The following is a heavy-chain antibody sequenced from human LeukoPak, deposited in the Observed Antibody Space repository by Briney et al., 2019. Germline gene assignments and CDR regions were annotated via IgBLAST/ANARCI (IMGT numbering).Heavy chain of an antibody. CDR1: GFTFDDYA. CDR3: AKDISYDILTGYLFGY. Sequence: GGSLRLSCAASGFTFDDYAMHWVRQAPGKGLEWVSLISWDGGSTYYADSVKGRFTISRDNSKNSLYLQMNSLRAEDTALYYCAKDISYDILTGYLFGYWGQGTLVTVSS. D-gene: IGHD3-9*01. V-gene: IGHV3-43D*03. J-gene: IGHJ4*02. CDR2: ISWDGGST.